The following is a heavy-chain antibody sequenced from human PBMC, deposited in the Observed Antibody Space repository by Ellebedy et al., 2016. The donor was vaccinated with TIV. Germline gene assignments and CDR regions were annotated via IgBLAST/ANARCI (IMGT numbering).Heavy chain of an antibody. CDR2: LTTGGVI. V-gene: IGHV3-23*01. CDR1: GFTFSTYA. CDR3: AKDSGRSGWISDY. D-gene: IGHD3-10*01. Sequence: GESLKISCVVSGFTFSTYAMRWFRQAPGKGLEWVSALTTGGVIFYADSVKGRFTISRDSSKNTLYLQMNSLRVEDTAIYFCAKDSGRSGWISDYWGQGTLVTVSS. J-gene: IGHJ4*02.